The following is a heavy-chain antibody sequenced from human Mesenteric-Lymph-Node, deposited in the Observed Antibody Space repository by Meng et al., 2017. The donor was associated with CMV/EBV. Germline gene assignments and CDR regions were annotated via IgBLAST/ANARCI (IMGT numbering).Heavy chain of an antibody. J-gene: IGHJ4*02. Sequence: GESLKISCRASGYKFSTHWIGWVRQMPGKGLEWMGIIYPGDSDTRYSPSFQGQVTISADKSISTAYLQWSSLKASDTAMYYCARGKGFWSGPGAFDYWGQGTLVTVSS. CDR1: GYKFSTHW. V-gene: IGHV5-51*01. CDR3: ARGKGFWSGPGAFDY. CDR2: IYPGDSDT. D-gene: IGHD3-3*01.